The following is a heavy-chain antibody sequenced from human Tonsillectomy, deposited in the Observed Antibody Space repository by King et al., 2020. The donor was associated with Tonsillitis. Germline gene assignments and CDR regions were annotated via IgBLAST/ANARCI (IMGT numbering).Heavy chain of an antibody. D-gene: IGHD3-3*01. J-gene: IGHJ4*02. CDR1: GFTFSTNA. CDR3: AKGVTIFGVVIIRAGPSLEGPSLDY. V-gene: IGHV3-23*04. CDR2: ISGSGGTT. Sequence: EVQLVESGGGLVQPGGSLRLSCVASGFTFSTNAMSWVRQAPGKGLEWVSTISGSGGTTYYADSVKGRFTISRDNSKNTLYLQMNSLRAEDTAVYYCAKGVTIFGVVIIRAGPSLEGPSLDYWGQGTLVTVSS.